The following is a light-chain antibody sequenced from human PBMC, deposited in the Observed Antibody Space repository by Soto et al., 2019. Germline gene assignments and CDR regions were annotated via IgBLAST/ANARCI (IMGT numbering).Light chain of an antibody. CDR3: QQSYSTPLT. Sequence: IEMIQSPFSLFASVGDRVTITCRASQSISSYLNWYQQKPGKAPKLLIYAASSLQSGVPSRFSGSGSGTDFTLTISSLQPEDFATYYCQQSYSTPLTFGGGTKVEIK. V-gene: IGKV1-39*01. CDR2: AAS. CDR1: QSISSY. J-gene: IGKJ4*01.